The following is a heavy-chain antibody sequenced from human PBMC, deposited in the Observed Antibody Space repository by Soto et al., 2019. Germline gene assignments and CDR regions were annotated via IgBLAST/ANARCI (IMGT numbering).Heavy chain of an antibody. V-gene: IGHV1-69*06. D-gene: IGHD3-9*01. CDR2: IIPIFGTA. Sequence: QVQLVQSGAEVKKPGSSVKVSCKASGGTFSSYAISWVRQAPGQGLEWMGGIIPIFGTANYAQKFQGRVTITADKSTSTAYMELSSLRSEDTAVYYCVRGRHTYYDILTGYYPSRGTDYYGMDVWGQGTTVTVSS. J-gene: IGHJ6*02. CDR1: GGTFSSYA. CDR3: VRGRHTYYDILTGYYPSRGTDYYGMDV.